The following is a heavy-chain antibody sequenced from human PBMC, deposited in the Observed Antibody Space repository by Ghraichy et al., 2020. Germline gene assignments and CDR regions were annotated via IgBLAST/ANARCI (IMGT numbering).Heavy chain of an antibody. V-gene: IGHV3-13*01. J-gene: IGHJ4*02. CDR3: AIGYSSGWYEY. CDR1: GFTFSSYD. D-gene: IGHD6-19*01. CDR2: IGTAGDT. Sequence: GALRLSCAASGFTFSSYDMHWVRQATGKGLEWVSAIGTAGDTYYPGSVKGRFTISRENAKNSLYLQMNSLRAGDTAVYYCAIGYSSGWYEYWGQGTLVTVSS.